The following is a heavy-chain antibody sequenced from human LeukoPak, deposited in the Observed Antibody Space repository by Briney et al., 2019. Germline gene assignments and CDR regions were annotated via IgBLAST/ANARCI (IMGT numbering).Heavy chain of an antibody. J-gene: IGHJ6*02. CDR2: IYLTEGST. D-gene: IGHD3-3*01. CDR3: ARDGGHYEMDL. V-gene: IGHV1-46*01. Sequence: ASVKVSCKASGYTLTTRHIHWVRQAPGLGLEWMGIIYLTEGSTTDVQRFRGRVTLTRDTSTSTVYMGLNRLTSEDTAVYYCARDGGHYEMDLWGQGTTVSVSS. CDR1: GYTLTTRH.